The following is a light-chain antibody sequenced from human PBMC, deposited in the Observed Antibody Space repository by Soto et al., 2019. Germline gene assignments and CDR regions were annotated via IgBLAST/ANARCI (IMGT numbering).Light chain of an antibody. J-gene: IGLJ1*01. CDR2: DVS. V-gene: IGLV2-18*02. Sequence: SALTQPPSVSGSHGQSVAISCTGTSSDVGGSNGVSWYQQPPGTAPKLMIYDVSNRPSGVPDRFSGSKSGNTASLTISGLQAEDEGDYYCSSYTSSSTYVFGTGTKVTVL. CDR1: SSDVGGSNG. CDR3: SSYTSSSTYV.